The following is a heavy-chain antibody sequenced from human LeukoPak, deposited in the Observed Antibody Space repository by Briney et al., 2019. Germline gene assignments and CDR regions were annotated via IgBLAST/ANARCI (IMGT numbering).Heavy chain of an antibody. CDR2: IYYSGST. D-gene: IGHD3-3*01. CDR3: ALTADLYHDFWSGSNAFDI. CDR1: GGSISSSSYY. V-gene: IGHV4-39*01. J-gene: IGHJ3*02. Sequence: SETLSLTGTVSGGSISSSSYYWGWIRQPPGKGLEWIGSIYYSGSTYYNPSLKSRVTISVDTSKNQFSLKLSSVTAADTAVYYCALTADLYHDFWSGSNAFDIWGQGTMVTVSS.